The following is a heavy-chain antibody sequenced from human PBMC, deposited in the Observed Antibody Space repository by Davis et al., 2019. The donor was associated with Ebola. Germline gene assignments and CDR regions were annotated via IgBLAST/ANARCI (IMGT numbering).Heavy chain of an antibody. D-gene: IGHD2-15*01. CDR2: ISAYNGNT. Sequence: ASVTVSCKASGYTFTSYGISWVRQGPGQGLEWMGWISAYNGNTNYAQKLQGRVTMTTDTSTSTAYMELRSLRSDDTAVYYCAREEGRYCSGGSCYYYYGMDVWGQGTTVTVSS. CDR3: AREEGRYCSGGSCYYYYGMDV. CDR1: GYTFTSYG. J-gene: IGHJ6*02. V-gene: IGHV1-18*01.